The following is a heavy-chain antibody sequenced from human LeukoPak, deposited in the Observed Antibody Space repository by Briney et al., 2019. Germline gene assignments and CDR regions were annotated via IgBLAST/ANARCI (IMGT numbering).Heavy chain of an antibody. J-gene: IGHJ4*02. CDR3: ARDLDYGDYGD. V-gene: IGHV1-69*04. D-gene: IGHD4-17*01. Sequence: GSSVKVSCKASGGPFSSYTISWVRQAPGQGLEWMGRIIPILGIANYAQKFQGRVTITADKSTSTAYMELSSLRSEDTAVYYCARDLDYGDYGDWGQGTLVTVSS. CDR1: GGPFSSYT. CDR2: IIPILGIA.